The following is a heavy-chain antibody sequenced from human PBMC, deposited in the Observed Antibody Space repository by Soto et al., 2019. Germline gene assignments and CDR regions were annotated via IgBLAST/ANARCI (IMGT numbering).Heavy chain of an antibody. CDR3: ARGRYGDY. CDR2: ISAHKGNT. J-gene: IGHJ4*02. CDR1: GYGFTTYG. Sequence: QVHLVQSGAEVKKPGASVKVSFKGSGYGFTTYGITWVRQAPGPGLEWMAWISAHKGNTNYAQKLQGRVTVTRDTSTSTAYMELRSLRSDDTAVYYCARGRYGDYWGQGALVTVSS. D-gene: IGHD1-1*01. V-gene: IGHV1-18*01.